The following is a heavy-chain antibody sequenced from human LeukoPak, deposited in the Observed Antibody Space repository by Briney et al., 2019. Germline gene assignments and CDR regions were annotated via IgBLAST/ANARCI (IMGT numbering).Heavy chain of an antibody. CDR3: ARHYYVWGSYRYSVKNWFDP. CDR1: GGSISSSNW. J-gene: IGHJ5*02. D-gene: IGHD3-16*02. V-gene: IGHV4-4*02. Sequence: SETLSLTCAVSGGSISSSNWWSWVRQPPGKGLEWIGEIYHSGSTNYNPSLKSRVTISVDTSKNQFSLKLSSVTAADTAVYYCARHYYVWGSYRYSVKNWFDPWGQGTLVTVSS. CDR2: IYHSGST.